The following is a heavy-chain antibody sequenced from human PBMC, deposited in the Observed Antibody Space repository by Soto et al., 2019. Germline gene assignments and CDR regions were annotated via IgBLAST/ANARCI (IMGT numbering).Heavy chain of an antibody. CDR1: GHRPTSQG. Sequence: GXAEKGAYQPSGHRPTSQGGSWVRQAPPQGREWMGRVSLYNCNTNYAQKFQGRVTMTTDTSTSTAYMELRRLRSDDTAVYFCEKGGSYDRSAPPMFDHIDSWGQGTMVTVSS. V-gene: IGHV1-18*01. D-gene: IGHD3-10*02. J-gene: IGHJ4*02. CDR2: VSLYNCNT. CDR3: EKGGSYDRSAPPMFDHIDS.